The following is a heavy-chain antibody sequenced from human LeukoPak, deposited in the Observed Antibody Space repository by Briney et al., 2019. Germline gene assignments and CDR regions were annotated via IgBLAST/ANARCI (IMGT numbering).Heavy chain of an antibody. D-gene: IGHD1-26*01. CDR3: ARGRGATPPYYFDY. CDR2: ISSSTANI. Sequence: PGGSLRLSCAASGFTFSSYNMNWVRQAPGKGLEWVSSISSSTANIFYADSVKGRFITSRDNAKSPLYLQVNSLRAEDTAVYYCARGRGATPPYYFDYWGQGSLVTVSS. J-gene: IGHJ4*02. CDR1: GFTFSSYN. V-gene: IGHV3-21*01.